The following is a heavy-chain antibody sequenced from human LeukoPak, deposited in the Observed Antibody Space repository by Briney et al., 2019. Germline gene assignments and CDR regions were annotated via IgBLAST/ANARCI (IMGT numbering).Heavy chain of an antibody. J-gene: IGHJ4*02. CDR1: GFTFSSYA. Sequence: GGSLRLSCAASGFTFSSYAMSWVRQAPGEGLEWVSAISGSGGSTYYADSVRGRFTISRDNAKNTLYLQMKSLRAEDTAVYYCARDTRYGDGYKYWGQGTLVTVSS. D-gene: IGHD5-24*01. CDR3: ARDTRYGDGYKY. V-gene: IGHV3-23*01. CDR2: ISGSGGST.